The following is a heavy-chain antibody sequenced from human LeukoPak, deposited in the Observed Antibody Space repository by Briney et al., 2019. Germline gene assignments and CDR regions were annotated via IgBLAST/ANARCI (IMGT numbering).Heavy chain of an antibody. J-gene: IGHJ5*02. Sequence: ASVKVSCKASGYTFTSYGISWVRQAPGQGLEWMGGIIPIFGTANYAQKFQGRVTITADESTSTAYMELSSLRSEDTAVYYCARAQNKDYYDSSGYYTYNWFDPWGQGTLVTVSS. CDR3: ARAQNKDYYDSSGYYTYNWFDP. CDR1: GYTFTSYG. V-gene: IGHV1-69*13. CDR2: IIPIFGTA. D-gene: IGHD3-22*01.